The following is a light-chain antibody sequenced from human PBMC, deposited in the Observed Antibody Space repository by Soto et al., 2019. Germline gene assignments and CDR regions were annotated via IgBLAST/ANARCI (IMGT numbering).Light chain of an antibody. CDR2: DAS. CDR3: QQRSNWPLT. Sequence: EIVLTQSPATLSLSPGERATLSCRASQSVSSYLAWYQQKAGQAPRLLIYDASNRATGIPARFSGSGSGPDFTLTISGLEPEDFAAYYCQQRSNWPLTFGGGTKVEIK. V-gene: IGKV3-11*01. CDR1: QSVSSY. J-gene: IGKJ4*01.